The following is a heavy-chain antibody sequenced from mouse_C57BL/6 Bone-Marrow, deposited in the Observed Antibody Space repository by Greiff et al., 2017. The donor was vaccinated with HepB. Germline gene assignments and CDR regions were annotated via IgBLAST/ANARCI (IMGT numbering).Heavy chain of an antibody. J-gene: IGHJ4*01. D-gene: IGHD1-1*01. CDR2: INPSSGYT. Sequence: VQGVESGAELAKPGASVKLSCKASGYTFTSYWMHWVKQRPGQGLEWIGYINPSSGYTKYNQKFKDKATLTADKSSSTAYMQLSSLTYEDSAVYYCARRGKITTVVNYAMDYWGQGTSVTVSS. CDR1: GYTFTSYW. V-gene: IGHV1-7*01. CDR3: ARRGKITTVVNYAMDY.